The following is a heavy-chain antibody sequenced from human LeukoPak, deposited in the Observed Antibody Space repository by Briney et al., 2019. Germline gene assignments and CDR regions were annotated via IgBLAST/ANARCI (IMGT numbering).Heavy chain of an antibody. V-gene: IGHV4-59*01. J-gene: IGHJ4*02. CDR3: ARDGTHSSGWYF. CDR2: IYYSGST. Sequence: SETLSPTCTVSSGSISNYYWNWIRQPPGKGLEWIGYIYYSGSTNYNPSLKSRVTISVDTSKNQFSLKLSSVTAADTAVYYCARDGTHSSGWYFWGQGTLVTVSS. D-gene: IGHD6-19*01. CDR1: SGSISNYY.